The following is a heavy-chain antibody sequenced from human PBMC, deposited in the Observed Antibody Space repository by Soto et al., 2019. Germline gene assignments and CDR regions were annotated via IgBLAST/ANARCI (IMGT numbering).Heavy chain of an antibody. CDR2: INHSGST. CDR3: ARGYGSSSWYASLYYYYYMDV. Sequence: SETLSLTCAVYGGSFSGYYWSWIRQPPGKGLEWIGEINHSGSTNYNPSLKSRVTISVDTSKNQFSLKLSSVTAADTAVYYCARGYGSSSWYASLYYYYYMDVWGKGTTVTVSS. D-gene: IGHD6-13*01. V-gene: IGHV4-34*01. J-gene: IGHJ6*03. CDR1: GGSFSGYY.